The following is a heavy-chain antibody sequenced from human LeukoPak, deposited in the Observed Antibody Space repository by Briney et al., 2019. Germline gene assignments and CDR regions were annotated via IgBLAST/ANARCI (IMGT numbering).Heavy chain of an antibody. CDR2: ISYSEST. J-gene: IGHJ3*02. V-gene: IGHV4-61*08. CDR3: ARGFDGPNAFDI. Sequence: SETLSLTCAVSGGSISSGGYSWGWIRQPPGKGLEWIGHISYSESTNYNPSLKSRVTVSIDTSKNQVSLKLSSMTAADTAVYYCARGFDGPNAFDIWGQGTMVTVSS. CDR1: GGSISSGGYS. D-gene: IGHD3-9*01.